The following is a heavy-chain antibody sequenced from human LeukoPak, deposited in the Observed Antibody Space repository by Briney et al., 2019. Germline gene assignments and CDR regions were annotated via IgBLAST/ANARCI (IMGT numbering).Heavy chain of an antibody. CDR2: IYYSGST. V-gene: IGHV4-39*01. CDR1: GGSISSSSYY. CDR3: ARDSSGWYNQGYWYFDL. J-gene: IGHJ2*01. Sequence: SETLSLTCTVSGGSISSSSYYWGWIRQPPGTGLEWIGSIYYSGSTYYNPSLKSRVTISVDTSKNQFSLKLSSVTAADTAVYYCARDSSGWYNQGYWYFDLWGRGTLVTVSS. D-gene: IGHD6-19*01.